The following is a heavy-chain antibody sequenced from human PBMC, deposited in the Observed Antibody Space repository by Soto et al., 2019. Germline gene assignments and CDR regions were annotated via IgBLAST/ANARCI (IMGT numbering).Heavy chain of an antibody. J-gene: IGHJ5*02. CDR2: IIPIFGTA. D-gene: IGHD2-2*01. CDR3: AGIVVVPAAAYNWFDP. V-gene: IGHV1-69*13. CDR1: GGTFSSYA. Sequence: SVKVSCKASGGTFSSYAISWVRQAPGQGLEWMGGIIPIFGTASYAQKFQGRVTITADESTSTAYMELSSLRSEDTAVYYCAGIVVVPAAAYNWFDPWGQGTLVTVSS.